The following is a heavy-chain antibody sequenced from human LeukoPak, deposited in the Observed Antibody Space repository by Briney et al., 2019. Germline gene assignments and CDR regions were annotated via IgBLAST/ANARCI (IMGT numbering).Heavy chain of an antibody. CDR1: GFTFSNYG. CDR2: IWYDGSKK. CDR3: AKVLAVTSYGAKSVFDH. Sequence: GGSLRLSRGASGFTFSNYGMHWVGQAPGKGVEGVAFIWYDGSKKYYADSVQARFTISRDNSKNTVYLQMNSLRAEDTAAYYCAKVLAVTSYGAKSVFDHWGQGTLVTVSS. J-gene: IGHJ4*02. D-gene: IGHD4-23*01. V-gene: IGHV3-30*02.